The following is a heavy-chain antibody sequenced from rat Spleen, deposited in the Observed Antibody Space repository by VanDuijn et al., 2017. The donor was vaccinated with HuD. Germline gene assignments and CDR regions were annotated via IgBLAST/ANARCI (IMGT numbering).Heavy chain of an antibody. D-gene: IGHD1-9*01. CDR2: ISYSGST. Sequence: EVQLQESGPGLVKPSQSLSLTCSVTGYSITSNYWGWIRKFPGNKMEWIGHISYSGSTSYNPSLKSRISITRDTSKNQFFLQLNSITTEDTATYYCARYYGYTYDWYFDFWGPGTMVTVSS. CDR1: GYSITSNY. J-gene: IGHJ1*01. V-gene: IGHV3-1*01. CDR3: ARYYGYTYDWYFDF.